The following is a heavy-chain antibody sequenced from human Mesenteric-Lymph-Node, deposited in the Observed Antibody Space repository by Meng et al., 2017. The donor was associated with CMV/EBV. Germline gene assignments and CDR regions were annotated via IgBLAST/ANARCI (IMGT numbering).Heavy chain of an antibody. Sequence: LSLTCAASGLTVSGSAMHWVRQASGKGLEWVGRIRSRGYNYATAYAASVKGRFTISRDDSKNTAYLQMNSLKIEDTALYYCTTYTMTSEGGVNDYWGQGTLVTVSS. V-gene: IGHV3-73*01. CDR1: GLTVSGSA. CDR3: TTYTMTSEGGVNDY. J-gene: IGHJ4*02. D-gene: IGHD4-17*01. CDR2: IRSRGYNYAT.